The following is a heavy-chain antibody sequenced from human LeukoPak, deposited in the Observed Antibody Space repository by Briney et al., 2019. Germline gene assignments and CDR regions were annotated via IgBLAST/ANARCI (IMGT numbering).Heavy chain of an antibody. J-gene: IGHJ4*02. CDR1: GFAFSSYH. V-gene: IGHV3-21*01. Sequence: GGSLRLSCAVSGFAFSSYHMNWVRQAPGKGLEWVSSIGSSGSYIYYADSLTGRFTISRDNAKNSLYLQMNSLRAEDTATYYCARRATTERGHSYGLDFWGQGTLVTVSS. CDR2: IGSSGSYI. CDR3: ARRATTERGHSYGLDF. D-gene: IGHD5-18*01.